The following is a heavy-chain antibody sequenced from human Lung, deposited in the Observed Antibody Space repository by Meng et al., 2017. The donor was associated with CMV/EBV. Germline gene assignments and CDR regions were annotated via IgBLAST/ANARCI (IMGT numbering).Heavy chain of an antibody. CDR2: IYHSGTS. CDR3: ARVRSPPGKLYFDF. D-gene: IGHD3-10*01. V-gene: IGHV4-39*07. Sequence: SETXSLXXAVSGDSISNKRSRHFWGWIRQPPGQGLDYIGSIYHSGTSYYNPSLKSRVTISLDTSKNELSLSLNSVTAADTAVYYCARVRSPPGKLYFDFWGQGXLVTVSS. J-gene: IGHJ4*02. CDR1: GDSISNKRSRHF.